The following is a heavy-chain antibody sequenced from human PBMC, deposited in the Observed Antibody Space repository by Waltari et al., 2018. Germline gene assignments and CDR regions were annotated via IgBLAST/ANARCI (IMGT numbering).Heavy chain of an antibody. V-gene: IGHV1-8*01. J-gene: IGHJ3*01. CDR2: MNPNTRAA. Sequence: QVQLVQSGAEVKKPGASVRVSCKASGYTFISYDTNWVRQASGQGREWMGWMNPNTRAARFAQNFQDRVTMTRSTSETTAYMEISDLTSHDTAVYYCARGDNWNDRLDFWGQGTKVTVSS. CDR3: ARGDNWNDRLDF. D-gene: IGHD1-1*01. CDR1: GYTFISYD.